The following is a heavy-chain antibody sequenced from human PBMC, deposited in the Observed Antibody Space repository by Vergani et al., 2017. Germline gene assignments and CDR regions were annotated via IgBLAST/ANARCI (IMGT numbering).Heavy chain of an antibody. CDR3: AREAWELLPYFDY. D-gene: IGHD1-26*01. CDR2: ISSSSYTI. J-gene: IGHJ4*02. Sequence: EVQLVESGGGLVQPGGSLRLSCAASGFTLNTYDMNWVRQAPGKGLEWVSYISSSSYTIYYADSVKGRFTISRDNAKNSLYLQMNSLRAEDTAIYYCAREAWELLPYFDYWGQGTLVTVSS. CDR1: GFTLNTYD. V-gene: IGHV3-48*03.